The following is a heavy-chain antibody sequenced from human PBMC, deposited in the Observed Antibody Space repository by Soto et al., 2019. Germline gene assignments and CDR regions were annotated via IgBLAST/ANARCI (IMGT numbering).Heavy chain of an antibody. D-gene: IGHD3-22*01. J-gene: IGHJ4*02. CDR3: AKDSGTSGYYYTDY. V-gene: IGHV3-23*01. Sequence: VSLRLSCAASGFTFSSYAMSWVRQAPGKGLEWVSAISGSGGNTYYADSVKGRFTISRDNSKNTLYLQMNSLRAEDTAVYYCAKDSGTSGYYYTDYWGQGTLVTVSS. CDR1: GFTFSSYA. CDR2: ISGSGGNT.